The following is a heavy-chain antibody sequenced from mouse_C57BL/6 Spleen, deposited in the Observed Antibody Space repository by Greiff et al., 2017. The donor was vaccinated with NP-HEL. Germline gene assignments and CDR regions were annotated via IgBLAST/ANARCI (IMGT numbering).Heavy chain of an antibody. CDR1: GFTFSSYA. CDR3: ARDLYDGYPAWFAY. D-gene: IGHD2-3*01. Sequence: EVQRVESGGGLVKPGGSLKLSCAASGFTFSSYAMSWVRQTPEKRLEWVATISDGGSYTYYPDNVKGRFTISRDNAKNNLYLQMSHLKSEDTAMYYCARDLYDGYPAWFAYWGQGTLVTVSA. V-gene: IGHV5-4*01. CDR2: ISDGGSYT. J-gene: IGHJ3*01.